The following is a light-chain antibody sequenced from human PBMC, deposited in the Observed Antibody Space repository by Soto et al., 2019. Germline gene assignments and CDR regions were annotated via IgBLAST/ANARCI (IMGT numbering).Light chain of an antibody. CDR3: QQRSDWPLT. J-gene: IGKJ4*01. V-gene: IGKV3-11*01. CDR2: DAS. CDR1: QNIRSN. Sequence: EIVLTQSPATLSVSPGERATLSCRASQNIRSNLAWYQQKPGQAPRLLIYDASNWATGIPARFSGSGSGTDFTLTIGSLEPEDFAVYYCQQRSDWPLTFGGGTKVDIK.